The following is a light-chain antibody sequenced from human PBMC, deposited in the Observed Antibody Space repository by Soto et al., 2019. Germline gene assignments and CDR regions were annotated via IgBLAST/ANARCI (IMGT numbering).Light chain of an antibody. CDR1: QGISSY. CDR2: AAS. V-gene: IGKV1-8*01. CDR3: QNYNGPPWT. Sequence: AIRMTQSPSSLSASTGDRVTITCRASQGISSYLAWYQQKPGKAPKLLIYAASTLQSGVPSRFSGSGSGTDFTLTISCLQSDDFATYYCQNYNGPPWTFGQGTKVDIK. J-gene: IGKJ1*01.